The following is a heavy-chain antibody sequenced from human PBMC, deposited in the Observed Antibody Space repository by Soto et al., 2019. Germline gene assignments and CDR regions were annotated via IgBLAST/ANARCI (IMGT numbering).Heavy chain of an antibody. J-gene: IGHJ3*02. CDR3: ASTTVWKNAFEI. CDR2: IESGGSI. V-gene: IGHV3-53*01. Sequence: EVQRVESGGGLIQPGGSLRLSCAASGVPVNTNYMSWVRQSPGKGLEWVSLIESGGSIYYADSVKGRFPISRDIFTNTLSLQMNSLRVEDTAVYYCASTTVWKNAFEIWGQGTLVTVSS. D-gene: IGHD3-16*01. CDR1: GVPVNTNY.